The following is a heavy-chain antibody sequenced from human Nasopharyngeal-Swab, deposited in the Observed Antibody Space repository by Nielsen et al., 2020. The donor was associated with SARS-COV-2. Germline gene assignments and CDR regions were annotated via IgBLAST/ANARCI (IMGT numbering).Heavy chain of an antibody. CDR2: ISRSGSTI. Sequence: GGSLRLSCAASGFTFSDYYMSWIRKAQGKGLEWVSYISRSGSTIYYADSVKGRFTISRDNAKNSLYLQMNSLRAEDTAVYYCARGASRYQLLSPYGMDVWGQGTTVTVSS. CDR3: ARGASRYQLLSPYGMDV. J-gene: IGHJ6*02. CDR1: GFTFSDYY. D-gene: IGHD2-2*01. V-gene: IGHV3-11*04.